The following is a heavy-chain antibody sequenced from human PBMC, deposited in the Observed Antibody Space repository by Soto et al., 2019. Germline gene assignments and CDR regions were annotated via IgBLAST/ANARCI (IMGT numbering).Heavy chain of an antibody. CDR2: ISGSGGST. V-gene: IGHV3-23*01. Sequence: EVQLLESGGGLVQPGGSLRLSCAASGFTFSSYAMSWVRQAPGKGLEWVAAISGSGGSTYYADSVKGRFTISRDNSKNTLYLQMNSLRAEDTAVYYCAKDRKHYGGNSEQRYWGQGTLVTVSS. D-gene: IGHD4-17*01. CDR1: GFTFSSYA. J-gene: IGHJ4*02. CDR3: AKDRKHYGGNSEQRY.